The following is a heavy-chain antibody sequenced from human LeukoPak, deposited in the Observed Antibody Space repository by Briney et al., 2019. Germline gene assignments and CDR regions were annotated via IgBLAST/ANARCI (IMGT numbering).Heavy chain of an antibody. D-gene: IGHD3-22*01. J-gene: IGHJ4*02. CDR2: IWYDGSNK. CDR3: AKAKGDYYDSSGYYALDY. Sequence: GGSLRLSCAASGFTFSSYGMHWVRQAPGKGLEWVAVIWYDGSNKYYADSVKGRFTISRDNSKNTLYLQMNSLRAEDTAVYYCAKAKGDYYDSSGYYALDYWGQGTLVTVSS. CDR1: GFTFSSYG. V-gene: IGHV3-33*06.